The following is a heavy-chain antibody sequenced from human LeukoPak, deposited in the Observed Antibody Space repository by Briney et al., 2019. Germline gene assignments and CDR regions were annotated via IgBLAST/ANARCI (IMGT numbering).Heavy chain of an antibody. Sequence: SETLSLTCTVSGGSISSSSYYWGWIRQPPGRGLEWIGSIYYSGSTYYNPSLKSRVTMSVDTSKNQFSLKLSSVTAADTAVYYCARDSGYSGYDFRYYYYGMDVWGQGTTVTVSS. CDR1: GGSISSSSYY. CDR2: IYYSGST. D-gene: IGHD5-12*01. V-gene: IGHV4-39*07. CDR3: ARDSGYSGYDFRYYYYGMDV. J-gene: IGHJ6*02.